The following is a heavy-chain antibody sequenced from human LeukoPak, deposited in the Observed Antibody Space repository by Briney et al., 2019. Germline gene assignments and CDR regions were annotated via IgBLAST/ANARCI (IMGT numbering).Heavy chain of an antibody. CDR1: GVTFSSYA. V-gene: IGHV3-23*01. CDR2: ISGSGGST. Sequence: GGSLRLSCAPSGVTFSSYAMSWVRQALGEGLEWVSAISGSGGSTYYAGSVKGRFTISRDNSNNTLYLQMNSLRAEDTAVYYCAKEDYGSGSYEYYYYYYGMDVWGQGTAVTVPS. J-gene: IGHJ6*02. CDR3: AKEDYGSGSYEYYYYYYGMDV. D-gene: IGHD3-10*01.